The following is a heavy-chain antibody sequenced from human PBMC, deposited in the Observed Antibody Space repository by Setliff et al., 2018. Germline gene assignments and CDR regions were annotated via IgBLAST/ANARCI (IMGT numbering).Heavy chain of an antibody. D-gene: IGHD2-15*01. CDR1: GLTFSNYR. J-gene: IGHJ4*02. Sequence: GGSLRLSCAASGLTFSNYRMHWVRQAPGKGLEWVAVIWHDGGNKYHADSVKGRFTISRDNSKNTLYLQRNSLRPEDTAVYYCARTCSGSGCYAGLESWGQGTPVTVSS. CDR3: ARTCSGSGCYAGLES. V-gene: IGHV3-33*08. CDR2: IWHDGGNK.